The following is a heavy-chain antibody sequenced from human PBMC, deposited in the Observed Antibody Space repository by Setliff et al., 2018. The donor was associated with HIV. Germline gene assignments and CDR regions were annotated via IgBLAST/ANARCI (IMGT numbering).Heavy chain of an antibody. V-gene: IGHV3-9*01. CDR1: GFTFGDYA. CDR3: AKDLLFGITVPCTPYFDS. Sequence: GGSLRLSCVASGFTFGDYAMHWVRQAPGKGLEWVSGVSSNSGNIDYADSVKGRFTISRDNAKNSLYLQMSSLRPEDTALYYCAKDLLFGITVPCTPYFDSWGQGTLVTVSS. D-gene: IGHD6-13*01. J-gene: IGHJ4*02. CDR2: VSSNSGNI.